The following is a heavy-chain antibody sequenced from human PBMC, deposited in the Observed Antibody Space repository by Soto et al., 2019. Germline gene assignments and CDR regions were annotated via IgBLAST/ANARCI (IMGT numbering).Heavy chain of an antibody. D-gene: IGHD3-9*01. J-gene: IGHJ6*02. V-gene: IGHV1-69*01. CDR3: ATVAALVINDYYYCMDV. CDR2: IIPIFGTA. Sequence: QVQLVQSGAEVKKPGASVKVSCKASGGTFSSYAISWVRQAPGQGLEWMGGIIPIFGTANYAQKFQGRVTIAETESTSTAYMELTSLRSEDTAVYYCATVAALVINDYYYCMDVWGQGTTVTVSS. CDR1: GGTFSSYA.